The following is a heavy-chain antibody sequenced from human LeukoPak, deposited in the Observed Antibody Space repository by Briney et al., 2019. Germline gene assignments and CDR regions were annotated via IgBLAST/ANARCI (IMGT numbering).Heavy chain of an antibody. Sequence: PGGSLRLSCAGSGLNFSIYGMHWIRQAQGKGLEWVAFIRNDGSDIYYEDSVKGRFTVSRDNSKNTLYLQMNSLTVEDTAVYYCANDHGTSDIWGQGPMVSVSS. CDR2: IRNDGSDI. V-gene: IGHV3-30*02. CDR3: ANDHGTSDI. J-gene: IGHJ3*02. CDR1: GLNFSIYG.